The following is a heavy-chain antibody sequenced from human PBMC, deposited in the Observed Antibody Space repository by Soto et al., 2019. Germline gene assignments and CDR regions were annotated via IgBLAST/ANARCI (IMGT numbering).Heavy chain of an antibody. CDR2: ISAYNGNT. CDR1: GYTFTSYG. V-gene: IGHV1-18*01. D-gene: IGHD5-12*01. Sequence: GASVKVSCKASGYTFTSYGISWVRQAPGQGLEWMGWISAYNGNTNYAQKLQGRVTMTTHTSTSTAYMELRSLRSDDTAVYYCARDLGGYSGYDATMDVWGQGTRVTVSS. J-gene: IGHJ6*02. CDR3: ARDLGGYSGYDATMDV.